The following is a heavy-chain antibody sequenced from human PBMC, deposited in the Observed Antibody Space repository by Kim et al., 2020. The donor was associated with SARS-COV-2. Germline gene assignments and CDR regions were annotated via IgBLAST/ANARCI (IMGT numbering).Heavy chain of an antibody. J-gene: IGHJ6*02. Sequence: GGSLRLSCAASGFKFMSYAMTWVRQAPGKGLEWVSVISGSGGDTFIADSVKGRFTISRDNSKSTVYLQMNSLRDEDTAVYYCAKSGGYCTNGVCYNFYYFSMDVWGQGTTVTVSS. V-gene: IGHV3-23*01. CDR2: ISGSGGDT. CDR1: GFKFMSYA. D-gene: IGHD2-8*01. CDR3: AKSGGYCTNGVCYNFYYFSMDV.